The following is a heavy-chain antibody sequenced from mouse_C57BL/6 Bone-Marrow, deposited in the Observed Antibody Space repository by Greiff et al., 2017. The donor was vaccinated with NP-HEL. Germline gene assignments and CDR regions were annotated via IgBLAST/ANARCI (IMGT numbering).Heavy chain of an antibody. CDR3: ARRGGSSLFAY. D-gene: IGHD1-1*01. J-gene: IGHJ3*01. V-gene: IGHV5-6*02. Sequence: EVKLVESGGDLVKPGGSLKLSCAASGFTFSSYGMSWVRQTPDKRLEWVATISSGGSYTYYPDSVKGRFTISRDNAKNTLYLQMSSLKSEDTAMYYCARRGGSSLFAYWGQGTLVTVSA. CDR2: ISSGGSYT. CDR1: GFTFSSYG.